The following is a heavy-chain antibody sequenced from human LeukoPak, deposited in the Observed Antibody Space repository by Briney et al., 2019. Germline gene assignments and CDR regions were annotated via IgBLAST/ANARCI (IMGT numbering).Heavy chain of an antibody. CDR2: INPNSGGT. J-gene: IGHJ5*02. CDR1: GYTFTGYY. Sequence: GASVKVSCKASGYTFTGYYMHWVRQAPGQGLEWMGWINPNSGGTNYAQKFQGRVTMTRDTSISTAYMELSRLRSDDTAVYYCARVATAMVTPLGWFDPWGQGTLVTVSS. CDR3: ARVATAMVTPLGWFDP. D-gene: IGHD5-18*01. V-gene: IGHV1-2*02.